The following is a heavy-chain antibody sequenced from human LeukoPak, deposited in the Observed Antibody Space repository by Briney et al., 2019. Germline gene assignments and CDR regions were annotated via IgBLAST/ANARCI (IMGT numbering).Heavy chain of an antibody. D-gene: IGHD3-22*01. V-gene: IGHV3-48*03. CDR1: GFTFSSYE. CDR2: ISSSGGTI. CDR3: AREPPNYYDSSGYYDYYFDY. J-gene: IGHJ4*02. Sequence: GGSLRLSCSASGFTFSSYEMNWVRQAPGKGLEWVSYISSSGGTIYYADSVKGRFTISRDNAKNSLYLQMNSLRAEDTAVYYCAREPPNYYDSSGYYDYYFDYWGQGTLVTVSS.